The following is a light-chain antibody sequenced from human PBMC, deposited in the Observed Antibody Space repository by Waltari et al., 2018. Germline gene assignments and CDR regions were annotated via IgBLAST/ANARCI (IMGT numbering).Light chain of an antibody. CDR2: EIN. V-gene: IGLV2-11*01. CDR3: CSYVGSNTYWV. J-gene: IGLJ3*02. CDR1: SNDVGGYHY. Sequence: QSALTQPRSVSGSPGQSVTISCTGTSNDVGGYHYVSWHQQHPDKAPKLIIYEINKRPSGVPDRFSGSKSGNTASLTISGLQAEDEADYYCCSYVGSNTYWVFGGGTKLTVL.